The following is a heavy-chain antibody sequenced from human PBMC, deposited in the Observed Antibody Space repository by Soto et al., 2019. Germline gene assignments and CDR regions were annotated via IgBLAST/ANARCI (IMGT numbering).Heavy chain of an antibody. Sequence: EVQLLESGGGLVQPGGSLRLSCAASGFTFSSYAMSWVRQAPGKGLEWVSTISGSGGGTYYAESVKGRFTISRDNSENTLYLQMNSLRAEDTAVYYCAKCMTTVTTFPFDIWGQGTMVTVSS. CDR3: AKCMTTVTTFPFDI. V-gene: IGHV3-23*01. CDR1: GFTFSSYA. J-gene: IGHJ3*02. CDR2: ISGSGGGT. D-gene: IGHD4-17*01.